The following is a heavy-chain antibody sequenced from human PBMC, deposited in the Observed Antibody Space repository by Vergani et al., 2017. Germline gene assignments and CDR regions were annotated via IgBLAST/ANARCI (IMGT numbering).Heavy chain of an antibody. CDR2: ISGSGGST. CDR3: PKDWSLDY. Sequence: EVQLLESGGGLVQPGGSLSLSCAASGFTFSSYDMSWVRQAPGKGLEWVSAISGSGGSTYYANSVKGRFTISRDNSKNSLYLQMNSLRAEDTAVYYCPKDWSLDYWGQGTLVTVSS. V-gene: IGHV3-23*01. CDR1: GFTFSSYD. J-gene: IGHJ4*02.